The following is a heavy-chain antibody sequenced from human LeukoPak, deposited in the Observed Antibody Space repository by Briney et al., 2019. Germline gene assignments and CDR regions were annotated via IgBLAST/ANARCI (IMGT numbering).Heavy chain of an antibody. CDR2: ISSDGSNK. J-gene: IGHJ4*02. V-gene: IGHV3-30*04. D-gene: IGHD3-22*01. CDR1: GFTFSSYA. CDR3: ARNHYDSSGYYFPLGY. Sequence: PGRSLRLSCAASGFTFSSYAMHWVRQAPGKGLEWAAVISSDGSNKYYADSVKGRFTISRDNSKNTLYLQMNSLRDEDTAMYYCARNHYDSSGYYFPLGYWGQGTLVTVSS.